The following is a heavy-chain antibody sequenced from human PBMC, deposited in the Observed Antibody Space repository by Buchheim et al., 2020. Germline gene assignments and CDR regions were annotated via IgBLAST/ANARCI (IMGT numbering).Heavy chain of an antibody. CDR1: GGSFSGYY. V-gene: IGHV4-34*12. CDR3: AGHLRSQRALVV. CDR2: IFQTGST. J-gene: IGHJ6*01. Sequence: QVQLQQWGAGLLKPSETLSLTCAVYGGSFSGYYWSWVRQPPGKGLEWIGEIFQTGSTNYNPSLKGRVIISIDKSKNQVSLNLSSVTAADTAVYFCAGHLRSQRALVVWGQGTT.